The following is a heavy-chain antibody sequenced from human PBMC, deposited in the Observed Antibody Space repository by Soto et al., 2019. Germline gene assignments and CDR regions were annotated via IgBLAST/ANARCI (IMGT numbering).Heavy chain of an antibody. V-gene: IGHV3-73*01. J-gene: IGHJ5*02. CDR1: VFTLSVSA. CDR2: IKTKTDKYAT. Sequence: TWGARLLSCAASVFTLSVSAIPWVRQASGKGLEWVGRIKTKTDKYATAYAASVKGRFTISRNDLKNTAYLQMNSLKTEDTAVYYCNRIPIWNFRFEPWGQGTLVTV. CDR3: NRIPIWNFRFEP. D-gene: IGHD1-7*01.